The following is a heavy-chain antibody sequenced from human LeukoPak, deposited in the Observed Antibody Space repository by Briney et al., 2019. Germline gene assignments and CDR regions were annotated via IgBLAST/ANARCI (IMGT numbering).Heavy chain of an antibody. CDR2: IYSSGIT. CDR1: GGSINNYY. V-gene: IGHV4-4*07. CDR3: TRDSGTSGEVKFDP. J-gene: IGHJ5*02. Sequence: SETLSLTCTVSGGSINNYYWSWIRQPAGKGLEWIGRIYSSGITTYNPSLKSRVTMSVDTSKNQFSLRLISVSAADTAVYYCTRDSGTSGEVKFDPWGQGSLVTVSS. D-gene: IGHD3-10*01.